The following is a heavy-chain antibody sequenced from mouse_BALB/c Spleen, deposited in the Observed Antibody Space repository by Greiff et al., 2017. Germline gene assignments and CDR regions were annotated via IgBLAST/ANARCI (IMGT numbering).Heavy chain of an antibody. CDR3: AKDYGSSYAWFAY. CDR2: IWGGGST. D-gene: IGHD1-1*01. Sequence: VQRVESGPGLVAPSQSLSITCTVSGFSLSGYSVHWVRQPPGKGLEWLGMIWGGGSTDYNSALKSRLSISKDNPKSQVFLKMNSLQTDDTAMYYCAKDYGSSYAWFAYWGQGTLVTVSA. J-gene: IGHJ3*01. CDR1: GFSLSGYS. V-gene: IGHV2-6-4*01.